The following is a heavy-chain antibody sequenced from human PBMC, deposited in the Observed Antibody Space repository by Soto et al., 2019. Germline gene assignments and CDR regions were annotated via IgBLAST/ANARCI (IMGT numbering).Heavy chain of an antibody. CDR1: GYTLASYG. J-gene: IGHJ6*02. Sequence: ASVKVSCKASGYTLASYGISWVRQAPGQGLEWMGWISAYNGNTNYAQKLQGRVTRTTDTSTSTAYMELRSLGSDDTAVYYCAIGSSPTDYADYGIDVWGQRTTVTVSS. V-gene: IGHV1-18*01. D-gene: IGHD4-17*01. CDR2: ISAYNGNT. CDR3: AIGSSPTDYADYGIDV.